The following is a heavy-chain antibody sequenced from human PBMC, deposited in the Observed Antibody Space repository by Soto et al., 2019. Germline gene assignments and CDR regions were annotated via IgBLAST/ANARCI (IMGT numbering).Heavy chain of an antibody. V-gene: IGHV1-69*01. CDR2: IIPLFGTA. Sequence: QVQLVQSGAEVKKPGSSVKVSCKASGGTFSSYAISWVRQAPGQGLEWMGGIIPLFGTANYAQKFQGRVTITADESTSTAYMELSSLRSEDTAVYYCARDRRGRVVPAALYCYGMDVWGQGTTVTVSS. CDR1: GGTFSSYA. J-gene: IGHJ6*02. CDR3: ARDRRGRVVPAALYCYGMDV. D-gene: IGHD2-2*01.